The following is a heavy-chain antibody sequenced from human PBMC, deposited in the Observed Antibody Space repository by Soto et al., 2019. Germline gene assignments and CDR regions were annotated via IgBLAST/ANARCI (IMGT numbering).Heavy chain of an antibody. CDR2: ISYDGRNK. Sequence: GVSLILACSSSVFTFISYGIHWVRQAPGKGLEWVAVISYDGRNKYYADSVKGRFTISRDNSKNMLYLQMNSLRAEDTAVYYCARGNEYGDPIGQRGPGNLVNVXL. J-gene: IGHJ4*02. CDR1: VFTFISYG. V-gene: IGHV3-30*19. CDR3: ARGNEYGDPIGQ. D-gene: IGHD4-17*01.